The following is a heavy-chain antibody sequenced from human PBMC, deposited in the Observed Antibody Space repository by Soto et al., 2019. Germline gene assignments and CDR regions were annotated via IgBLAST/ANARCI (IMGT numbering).Heavy chain of an antibody. Sequence: QVQLQESGPGLVKPSGTLSLTCAVSGDSISSRNWWTWVRQPPGKGLEWIGEIYHSGSTNYSPTLESRVTMSVDMSKNQFSLKVTSVTAADTAVYYCARGGNVVGGTTYLDSWGQGTLVTVSS. CDR2: IYHSGST. CDR3: ARGGNVVGGTTYLDS. V-gene: IGHV4-4*02. CDR1: GDSISSRNW. J-gene: IGHJ4*02. D-gene: IGHD2-2*01.